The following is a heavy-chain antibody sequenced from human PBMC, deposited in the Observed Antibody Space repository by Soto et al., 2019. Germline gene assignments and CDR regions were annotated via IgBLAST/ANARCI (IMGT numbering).Heavy chain of an antibody. CDR1: GGTFSSYT. CDR2: IIPILGIA. V-gene: IGHV1-69*02. J-gene: IGHJ4*02. D-gene: IGHD3-16*01. CDR3: ARLIRGPNGPFDY. Sequence: QVQLVQSGAEVKKPGSSVKVSCKASGGTFSSYTISWVRQAPGQGLEWMGRIIPILGIANYAQKFQGRVTITADKSTSTAYMELSSLRSEDTAVYYCARLIRGPNGPFDYWGKGTLVTVSS.